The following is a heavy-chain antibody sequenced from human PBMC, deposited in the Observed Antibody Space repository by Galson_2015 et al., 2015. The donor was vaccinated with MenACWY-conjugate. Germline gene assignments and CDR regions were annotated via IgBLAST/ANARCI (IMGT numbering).Heavy chain of an antibody. V-gene: IGHV3-74*01. Sequence: SLRLSCAASELTFSSSWMHWVRQAPGKGLVWVSRINSDGSSTTYADSVKGRFTISRDNAKNTLYLQMNSLRGEDTAVYYCARAYRATGGTNFGLWGQGTLVTVSS. D-gene: IGHD6-13*01. CDR2: INSDGSST. CDR1: ELTFSSSW. J-gene: IGHJ5*02. CDR3: ARAYRATGGTNFGL.